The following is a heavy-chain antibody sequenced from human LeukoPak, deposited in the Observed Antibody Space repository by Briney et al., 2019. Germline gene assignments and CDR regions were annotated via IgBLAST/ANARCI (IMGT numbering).Heavy chain of an antibody. Sequence: SETLSLTCTVSGGSISSSSYYWGWIRQPPGKGLEWIGSIYYSGSTYYNPSLKSRVTISVDTSKNQFSLKLSSVTAADTAVYYCARDLYHAPPGYCSSTSCRTEDAFDIWGQGTMVTVSS. V-gene: IGHV4-39*07. CDR2: IYYSGST. D-gene: IGHD2-2*01. CDR3: ARDLYHAPPGYCSSTSCRTEDAFDI. CDR1: GGSISSSSYY. J-gene: IGHJ3*02.